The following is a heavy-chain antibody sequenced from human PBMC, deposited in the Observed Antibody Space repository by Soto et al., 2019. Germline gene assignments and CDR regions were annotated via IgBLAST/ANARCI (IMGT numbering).Heavy chain of an antibody. CDR1: GYSFTSYW. D-gene: IGHD4-17*01. CDR2: IYPGDSDT. J-gene: IGHJ6*02. V-gene: IGHV5-51*01. CDR3: ATSSSTVTIYYYCGMDV. Sequence: GESLKISCKGSGYSFTSYWIGWVRQMPGKGLEWMGIIYPGDSDTRYSPSFQGQVTISADKSISTAYLQWSSLKASDTAMYYCATSSSTVTIYYYCGMDVWGQGTTVTVSS.